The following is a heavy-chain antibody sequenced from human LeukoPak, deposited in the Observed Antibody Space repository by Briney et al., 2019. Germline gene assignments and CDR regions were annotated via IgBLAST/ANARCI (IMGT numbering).Heavy chain of an antibody. CDR2: MNPNSGNT. V-gene: IGHV1-8*01. CDR1: GYSFTSHD. Sequence: ASVKVSCKASGYSFTSHDIHWVRQATGQGLEWMGWMNPNSGNTGYAQKFQDRVTMTRNTSISTAYLELSSLGSEDTAMYYCASALKRGSAGTLIDHWGQGTLVTVSS. D-gene: IGHD6-13*01. CDR3: ASALKRGSAGTLIDH. J-gene: IGHJ4*02.